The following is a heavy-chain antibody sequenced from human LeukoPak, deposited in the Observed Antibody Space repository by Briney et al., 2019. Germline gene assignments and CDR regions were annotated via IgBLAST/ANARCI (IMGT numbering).Heavy chain of an antibody. CDR1: GFTFSSYE. D-gene: IGHD1-1*01. V-gene: IGHV3-48*03. CDR2: ISSSGSTI. CDR3: ARDHNYAFDN. Sequence: GGSLRLSCAASGFTFSSYEMNWVRQAPGKGLEWVSYISSSGSTIYYADSVKGRFTISRDNAKNSLYLQMNSLRVEDTAVYYCARDHNYAFDNWGQGTLVSVAS. J-gene: IGHJ4*02.